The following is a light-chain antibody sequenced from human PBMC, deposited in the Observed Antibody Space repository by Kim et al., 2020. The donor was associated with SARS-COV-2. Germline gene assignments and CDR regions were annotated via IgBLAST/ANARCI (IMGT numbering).Light chain of an antibody. Sequence: EIVLTQSPGTLSLSPGERATLSCRASQSINGDKLAWYQQKPGQAPRLLMYGASSRATGIPDRFSGSGSGRDFTLAISRLEPEDFAVFYCQQYGNSPLTFGGGTKVDSK. V-gene: IGKV3-20*01. CDR2: GAS. J-gene: IGKJ4*01. CDR3: QQYGNSPLT. CDR1: QSINGDK.